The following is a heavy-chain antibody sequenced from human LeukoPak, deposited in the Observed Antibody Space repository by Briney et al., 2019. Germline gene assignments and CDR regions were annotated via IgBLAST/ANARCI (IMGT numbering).Heavy chain of an antibody. Sequence: PSETLSLTCAVYGESLNYYYWSWVRQSPGKGLEWIGDIFDGKTINYNPSLKSRVTISAATSSQQFSLNLKSVTAADTAVYFCASGAWATRLNSWAQGALVIVSS. D-gene: IGHD4-23*01. CDR2: IFDGKTI. CDR3: ASGAWATRLNS. CDR1: GESLNYYY. V-gene: IGHV4-34*12. J-gene: IGHJ4*02.